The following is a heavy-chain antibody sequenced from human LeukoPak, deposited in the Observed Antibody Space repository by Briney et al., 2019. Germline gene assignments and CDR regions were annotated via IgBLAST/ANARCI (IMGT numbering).Heavy chain of an antibody. D-gene: IGHD2-21*02. CDR3: ARDYRHIVVVTAILKDDAFDI. CDR1: GFTFSSYS. Sequence: GGSLRLSCAASGFTFSSYSMNWVRQAPGKGLEWVSSISSSSSYIYYADSVKGRFTISRDNAKNSLYLQMNSLRAEDTAVYYCARDYRHIVVVTAILKDDAFDIWGQGTMVTVSS. V-gene: IGHV3-21*01. CDR2: ISSSSSYI. J-gene: IGHJ3*02.